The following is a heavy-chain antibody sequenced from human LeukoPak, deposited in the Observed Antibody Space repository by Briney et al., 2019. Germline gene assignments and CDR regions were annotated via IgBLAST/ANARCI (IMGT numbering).Heavy chain of an antibody. D-gene: IGHD4-17*01. CDR1: GFTFSSYW. CDR2: IKQDGSEK. Sequence: PGGSLRLSCAASGFTFSSYWMSWVRQAPGKGLEWVANIKQDGSEKYYVDSVKGRFTISRDNAKNSLYLQMNSLRAKDTALYYCARASASTVTTSSFDYWGQGTLVTVSS. CDR3: ARASASTVTTSSFDY. V-gene: IGHV3-7*03. J-gene: IGHJ4*02.